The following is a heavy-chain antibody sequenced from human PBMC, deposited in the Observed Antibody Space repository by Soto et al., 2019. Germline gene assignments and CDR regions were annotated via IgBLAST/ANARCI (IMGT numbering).Heavy chain of an antibody. Sequence: QVQLVQSGAEVKKPGASVKVSCKASGYTFTSYAMHWVRQAPGQRLEWMGWINAGNGNTKYSQKFQGRVTITRDTSASTAYMELSSLRSEDTAVYYCARGHVLLWFGELPFDYWGQGTLVTVSS. D-gene: IGHD3-10*01. V-gene: IGHV1-3*01. CDR1: GYTFTSYA. CDR3: ARGHVLLWFGELPFDY. CDR2: INAGNGNT. J-gene: IGHJ4*02.